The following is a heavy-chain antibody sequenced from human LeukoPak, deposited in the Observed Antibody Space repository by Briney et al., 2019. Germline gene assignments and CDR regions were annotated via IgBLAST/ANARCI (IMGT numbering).Heavy chain of an antibody. J-gene: IGHJ4*02. CDR3: AKDYASYDSSGYYDY. D-gene: IGHD3-22*01. CDR2: IRYDGSNK. V-gene: IGHV3-30*02. CDR1: GFTFSSYG. Sequence: GGSLRLSCAASGFTFSSYGMHWVRQAPGKGLEWVAFIRYDGSNKYYADSVKGRFTISRDNSKNTLYLQMNSLRAEDTAVYYCAKDYASYDSSGYYDYWGQGTLVTVSS.